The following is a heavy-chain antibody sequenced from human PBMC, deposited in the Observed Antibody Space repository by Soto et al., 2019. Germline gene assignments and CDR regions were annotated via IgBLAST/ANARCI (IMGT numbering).Heavy chain of an antibody. V-gene: IGHV5-51*01. CDR2: IYPGDSDT. CDR3: ARTSAAVKFYYGMDV. J-gene: IGHJ6*02. Sequence: GESLKISCKGSGYSFTSYWIGWARQMPGKGLEWMGDIYPGDSDTRYSPSFQGQVTISADKSISTAYPRWSSPEASDIAMYYCARTSAAVKFYYGMDVWGQGTGATVTS. CDR1: GYSFTSYW. D-gene: IGHD6-13*01.